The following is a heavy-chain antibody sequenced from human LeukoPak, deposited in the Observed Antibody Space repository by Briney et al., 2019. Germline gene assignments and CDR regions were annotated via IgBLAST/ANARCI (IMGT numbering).Heavy chain of an antibody. CDR3: ARDRDGDYPDY. CDR2: VSAYNGNT. D-gene: IGHD4-17*01. Sequence: AASVKVSCKASGYTFTSYGISWVRQAPGQGLEWMGWVSAYNGNTNYAQKLQGRVTMTTDTSTSTAYMELRSLRSDDTAVYYCARDRDGDYPDYWGQGTLVTVSS. J-gene: IGHJ4*02. V-gene: IGHV1-18*01. CDR1: GYTFTSYG.